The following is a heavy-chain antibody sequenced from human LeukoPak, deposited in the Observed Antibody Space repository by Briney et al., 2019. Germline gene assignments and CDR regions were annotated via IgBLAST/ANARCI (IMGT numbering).Heavy chain of an antibody. V-gene: IGHV1-24*01. J-gene: IGHJ4*02. CDR1: GYTLTELS. Sequence: GASVKVSCKVSGYTLTELSMHWVRQAPGKGLEWMGGFNPEDGETIYAQKFQGRVTMTEDTSTDTAYMELSSLRSEDTAVYYCATVLGNYYDSSGSPFDYWGLGTLVTVSS. D-gene: IGHD3-22*01. CDR3: ATVLGNYYDSSGSPFDY. CDR2: FNPEDGET.